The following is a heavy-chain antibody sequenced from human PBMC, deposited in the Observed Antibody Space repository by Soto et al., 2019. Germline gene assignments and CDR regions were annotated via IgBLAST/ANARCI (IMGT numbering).Heavy chain of an antibody. V-gene: IGHV3-23*01. D-gene: IGHD2-15*01. CDR3: AKDQMGYYRPFDS. Sequence: EVQLLESGGGLVQPGGSLRLSCAASGFTFSGYAMSWVRQAPGKGLEWVSAVSGSGSNTYYADSVKGRFTISRDNSKNMVYLQMNSLRAEDTALYYCAKDQMGYYRPFDSWGQGTLVTVSS. CDR2: VSGSGSNT. CDR1: GFTFSGYA. J-gene: IGHJ4*01.